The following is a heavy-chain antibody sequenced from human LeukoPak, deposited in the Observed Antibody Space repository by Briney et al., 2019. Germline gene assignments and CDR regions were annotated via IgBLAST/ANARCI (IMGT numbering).Heavy chain of an antibody. J-gene: IGHJ4*02. CDR1: GFILSDYY. CDR2: ISHSSSYT. Sequence: PGGSLRLSCVASGFILSDYYMSWLRQAPGKGLEWFSYISHSSSYTNYADSVKGRFTISRDNAKNSLYLQMNSLRAEDTAVYYCARPRTYGDEYFFDYWGQGILVTVSS. D-gene: IGHD4-17*01. V-gene: IGHV3-11*03. CDR3: ARPRTYGDEYFFDY.